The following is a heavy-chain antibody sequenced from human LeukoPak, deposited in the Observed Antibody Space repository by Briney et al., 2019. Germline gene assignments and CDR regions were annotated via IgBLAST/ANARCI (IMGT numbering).Heavy chain of an antibody. J-gene: IGHJ4*02. CDR2: IYSGGST. D-gene: IGHD6-19*01. V-gene: IGHV3-66*01. CDR3: ARAPGIAVAGYFDY. CDR1: GFTVSSNY. Sequence: GGSLRLSYAASGFTVSSNYMSWVRQAPGKGLEWVSVIYSGGSTYYADSVKGRFTISRDNSKNTLYLQMNSLRAEDTAVYYCARAPGIAVAGYFDYWGQGTLVTVSS.